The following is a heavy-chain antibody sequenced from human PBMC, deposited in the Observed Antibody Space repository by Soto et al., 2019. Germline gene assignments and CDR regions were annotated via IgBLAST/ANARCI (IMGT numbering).Heavy chain of an antibody. J-gene: IGHJ5*02. V-gene: IGHV4-4*02. CDR2: IFHDGNT. CDR3: ARHEGWTGPDQ. D-gene: IGHD2-8*02. Sequence: SETLSLTCAVSGASIGSGGWWSWVRQPPGKGLEWIAEIFHDGNTNYSPSLKSRVTISVDKSQNQFSLNVYSVTAADTAVYYCARHEGWTGPDQWGQGTLVTV. CDR1: GASIGSGGW.